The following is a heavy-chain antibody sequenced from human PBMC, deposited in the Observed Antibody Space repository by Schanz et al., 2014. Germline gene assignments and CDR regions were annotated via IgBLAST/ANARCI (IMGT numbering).Heavy chain of an antibody. V-gene: IGHV1-69*02. D-gene: IGHD2-21*01. CDR1: GGTFSSYT. Sequence: QLQLVQSGAEVKKPGSSVKVSCKLSGGTFSSYTISWMRQAPGQGLEWMGKIIPVLNIATYAQRFQGRVSITADTYTNTAYMELSSLTSEDTAVHYCARGRGCYDYWGQGTLDIVSS. J-gene: IGHJ4*02. CDR3: ARGRGCYDY. CDR2: IIPVLNIA.